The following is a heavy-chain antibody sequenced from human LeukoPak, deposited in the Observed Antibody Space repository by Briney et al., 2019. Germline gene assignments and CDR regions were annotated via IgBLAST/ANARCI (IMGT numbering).Heavy chain of an antibody. J-gene: IGHJ6*02. D-gene: IGHD3-10*01. CDR3: ATDRQNYYGSGELGMDV. CDR2: FDPEDGET. CDR1: GYILSELS. Sequence: GASVKVSRKGSGYILSELSMHWVGQGPGKGLEWVGGFDPEDGETIYAQKFRGRVTMTEDTSTDTAYMELSSLRSEDTAVYYYATDRQNYYGSGELGMDVWAQGTTVTVSS. V-gene: IGHV1-24*01.